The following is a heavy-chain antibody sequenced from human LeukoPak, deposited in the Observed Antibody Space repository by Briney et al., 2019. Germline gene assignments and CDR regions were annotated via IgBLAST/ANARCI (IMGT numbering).Heavy chain of an antibody. V-gene: IGHV1-2*02. CDR1: GYTFTGYY. Sequence: ASVKVSCKASGYTFTGYYMHWVRQAPGQGLEWMGWINPNSGGTNYAQKFQGRVTMTRDTSISTAYMELSRLRSDDTTVYYCARDRSENYYYYYMDVWGKGTTVTVSS. CDR3: ARDRSENYYYYYMDV. D-gene: IGHD1-26*01. CDR2: INPNSGGT. J-gene: IGHJ6*03.